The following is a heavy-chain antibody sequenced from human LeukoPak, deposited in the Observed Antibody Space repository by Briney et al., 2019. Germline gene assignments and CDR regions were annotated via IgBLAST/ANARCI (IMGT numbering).Heavy chain of an antibody. CDR1: GFSFSSYG. V-gene: IGHV3-30*18. J-gene: IGHJ4*02. CDR2: ISYDGSNR. CDR3: AKDSAYSNYPIFDY. Sequence: GRSLRLSCAASGFSFSSYGMHWVRQAPGKGLEWVAIISYDGSNRYYADSVRGRFTISRDNSKNTLFLQMNSLRAEDTAVYYCAKDSAYSNYPIFDYWGQGTLVTVSS. D-gene: IGHD4-11*01.